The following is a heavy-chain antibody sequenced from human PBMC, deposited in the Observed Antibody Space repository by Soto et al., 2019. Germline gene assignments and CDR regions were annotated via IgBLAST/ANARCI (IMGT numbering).Heavy chain of an antibody. J-gene: IGHJ6*02. CDR1: GGTFSSYA. D-gene: IGHD3-10*01. V-gene: IGHV1-69*13. Sequence: VASVKVSCKASGGTFSSYAISWVRQAPGQGLEWMGGIIPISGTANYAQKFQGRVTITADESTSTAYMELSSLRSEDTAVYYCARVRITMVRGVTSYYYYGMDVWGQGTTVTVSS. CDR2: IIPISGTA. CDR3: ARVRITMVRGVTSYYYYGMDV.